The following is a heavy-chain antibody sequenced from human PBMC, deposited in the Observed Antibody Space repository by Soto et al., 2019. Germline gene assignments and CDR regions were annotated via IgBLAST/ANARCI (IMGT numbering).Heavy chain of an antibody. CDR2: INQDVSQK. CDR3: AKIGYNDWDFDY. CDR1: VFTFSRYW. J-gene: IGHJ4*02. D-gene: IGHD3-22*01. V-gene: IGHV3-7*01. Sequence: VGSLRLSCASSVFTFSRYWMTCVRQSPGKGLEWVANINQDVSQKLYVDSVRGRFTISRDDAKNSVYLQMNNLRADDTAVYYCAKIGYNDWDFDYWGQGTLVNVSS.